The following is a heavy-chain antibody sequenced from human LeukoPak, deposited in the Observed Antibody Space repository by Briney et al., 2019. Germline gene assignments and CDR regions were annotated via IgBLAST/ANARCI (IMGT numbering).Heavy chain of an antibody. J-gene: IGHJ4*01. CDR3: AKAVSMVRGKVADY. Sequence: GGSLRLSCAASGFTFSSYGMHWVRQAPGKGLEWVAFIRYDGSNKYYADSVKGRFTISRDNSKNTLYLQMNSLRAEDTAVYYCAKAVSMVRGKVADYCGQPTLVTAPS. CDR1: GFTFSSYG. V-gene: IGHV3-30*02. D-gene: IGHD3-10*01. CDR2: IRYDGSNK.